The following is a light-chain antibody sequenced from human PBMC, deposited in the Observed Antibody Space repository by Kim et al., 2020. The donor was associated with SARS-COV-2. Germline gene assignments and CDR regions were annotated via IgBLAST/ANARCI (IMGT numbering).Light chain of an antibody. CDR3: QQYNYWPSLT. Sequence: APEDRATLPCRASQSVSNKLAWYQQTPGQAPRLLIYGASTRATDLPARFSGSGSGTEFTLTISSLQSEDFAVYYCQQYNYWPSLTFGGGTKVDIQ. V-gene: IGKV3-15*01. J-gene: IGKJ4*01. CDR1: QSVSNK. CDR2: GAS.